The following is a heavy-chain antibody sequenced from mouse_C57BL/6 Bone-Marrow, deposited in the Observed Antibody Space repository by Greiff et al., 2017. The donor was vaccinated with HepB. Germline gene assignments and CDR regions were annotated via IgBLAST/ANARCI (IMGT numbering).Heavy chain of an antibody. J-gene: IGHJ1*03. V-gene: IGHV1-53*01. Sequence: QVQLQQPGTELVKPGASVKLSCKASGYTFTSYWMHWVKQRPGQGLEWIGNINPSNGGTNYNEKFKSKATLTVDKSSSTAYMPLSSLTSEDSAVDYCATKCHYSTGYFDVWGTGTTVTVSS. CDR1: GYTFTSYW. D-gene: IGHD6-1*01. CDR2: INPSNGGT. CDR3: ATKCHYSTGYFDV.